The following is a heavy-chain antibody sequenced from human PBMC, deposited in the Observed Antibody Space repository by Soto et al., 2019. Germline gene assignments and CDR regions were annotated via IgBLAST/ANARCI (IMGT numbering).Heavy chain of an antibody. J-gene: IGHJ3*02. V-gene: IGHV1-3*01. Sequence: VAPVKVSCKASGYTFTSYAMHWVRQAPGQRLEWMGWINAGNGNTKYSQKFQGRVTITRDTSASTAYMELSSLRSEDTAVYYCARVRYYDFRSGYYPGRSAFDIWGQGTMVTVSS. D-gene: IGHD3-3*01. CDR1: GYTFTSYA. CDR3: ARVRYYDFRSGYYPGRSAFDI. CDR2: INAGNGNT.